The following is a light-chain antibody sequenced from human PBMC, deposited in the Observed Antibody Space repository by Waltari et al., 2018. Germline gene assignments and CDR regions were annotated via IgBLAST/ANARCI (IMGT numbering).Light chain of an antibody. V-gene: IGKV3-20*01. CDR3: QQYGSSPLT. CDR2: GAS. Sequence: EIVLTQSPGTLSLSPGERATLSCRASQSVATYYFAWYQQKSGQAPRLLIHGASSRATGIPDRFSGGGSGTDFTLTISRLEPEDFAVYYCQQYGSSPLTFGGGTKVEIK. CDR1: QSVATYY. J-gene: IGKJ4*01.